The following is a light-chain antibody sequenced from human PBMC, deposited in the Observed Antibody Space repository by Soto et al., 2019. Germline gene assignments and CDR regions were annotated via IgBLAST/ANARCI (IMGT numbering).Light chain of an antibody. CDR1: SSDVGGYNY. CDR3: SSFTSSTTVL. J-gene: IGLJ2*01. CDR2: DVT. V-gene: IGLV2-14*03. Sequence: QSVLTQPASVSGSPGQSITISCTGTSSDVGGYNYVSWFQQRPDKAPQLLIYDVTNRPSGVSKRFSGSKSGNTASLTISGLQAEDEADYYCSSFTSSTTVLFGGGTKVTVL.